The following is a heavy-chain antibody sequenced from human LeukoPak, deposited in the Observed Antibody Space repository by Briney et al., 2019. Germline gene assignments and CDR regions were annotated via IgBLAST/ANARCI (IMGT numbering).Heavy chain of an antibody. J-gene: IGHJ3*02. CDR3: ARVEGWPFVVVVAATTHAFDI. V-gene: IGHV3-21*01. CDR1: GFTFSSYC. Sequence: GGSLRLSCAASGFTFSSYCMNWVRQAPGKGLEWVSSISSSSSYIYYADSVKGRFTISRDNAENSLYLQMNSLRAEDTAVYYCARVEGWPFVVVVAATTHAFDIWGQGTMGTVSS. CDR2: ISSSSSYI. D-gene: IGHD2-15*01.